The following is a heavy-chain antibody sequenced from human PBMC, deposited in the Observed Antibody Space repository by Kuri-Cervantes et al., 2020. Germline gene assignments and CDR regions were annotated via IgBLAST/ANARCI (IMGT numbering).Heavy chain of an antibody. V-gene: IGHV1-24*01. J-gene: IGHJ4*02. Sequence: ASVKVSCKVSGYTLTELSMRWVRQAPGKGLEWMGGFDPEDGETIYAQKFQGRVTITADESTSTAYMELSSLRSEDTAVYYCARGSPGRWLQLEFDYWGQGTLVTVSS. CDR2: FDPEDGET. CDR3: ARGSPGRWLQLEFDY. D-gene: IGHD5-24*01. CDR1: GYTLTELS.